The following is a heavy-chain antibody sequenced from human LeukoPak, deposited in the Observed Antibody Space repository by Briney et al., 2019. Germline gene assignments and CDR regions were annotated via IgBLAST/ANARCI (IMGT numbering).Heavy chain of an antibody. J-gene: IGHJ4*02. CDR3: ARVTEAPYYFDY. V-gene: IGHV3-21*01. CDR2: ISSSSSYI. CDR1: GFTFSSYS. Sequence: GGSLRLSCAASGFTFSSYSMNWVRQAPGKGLEWVSSISSSSSYIYYADSVKGRFTFSRDNAKNSLYLQMNSLRAEDTAVYYCARVTEAPYYFDYWGQGTLVTVSS.